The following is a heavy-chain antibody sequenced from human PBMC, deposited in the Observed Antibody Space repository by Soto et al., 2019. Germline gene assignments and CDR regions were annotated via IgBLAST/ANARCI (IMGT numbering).Heavy chain of an antibody. CDR3: ALLSIGYGDYGSWHTNFDQ. V-gene: IGHV4-39*01. J-gene: IGHJ4*02. CDR1: GGSISDTGFY. D-gene: IGHD4-17*01. Sequence: SETLSLTCTVSGGSISDTGFYWDWIRQPPGKGLEWIGNVYYSGNTNYNPSLRSRVTISIDTSKNQFSLKLSSVTAADTAVYYCALLSIGYGDYGSWHTNFDQWGQGTLVTVSS. CDR2: VYYSGNT.